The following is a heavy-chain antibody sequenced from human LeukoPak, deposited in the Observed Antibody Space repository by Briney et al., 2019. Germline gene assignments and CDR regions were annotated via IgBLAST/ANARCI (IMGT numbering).Heavy chain of an antibody. CDR1: GGSIGTFY. Sequence: PSETLSLTCTVSGGSIGTFYWSWIRRPPGKGLEWIGYIYYTGSTNYNPSLKSRVTISVDTSKNQVSLRLTSVTAADTAVYYCVREQRSYDFSSSFYVAHGMDAWGQGTTVIVSS. D-gene: IGHD3-3*01. CDR2: IYYTGST. CDR3: VREQRSYDFSSSFYVAHGMDA. J-gene: IGHJ6*02. V-gene: IGHV4-59*01.